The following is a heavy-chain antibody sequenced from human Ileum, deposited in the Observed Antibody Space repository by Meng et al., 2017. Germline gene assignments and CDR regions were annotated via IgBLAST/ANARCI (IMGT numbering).Heavy chain of an antibody. V-gene: IGHV4-4*02. Sequence: QLPLRDWLLGMDMHTRNRYLTCGVYGGSISSSDWWSWIRQPPGKGLEWIGEIHHSGSTNYNPSLKRRVTISVDESKNQFSLKLNSVTAADTAVYYCAREWSGSYRHFDYWGQGTLVTVSS. D-gene: IGHD1-26*01. J-gene: IGHJ4*02. CDR3: AREWSGSYRHFDY. CDR2: IHHSGST. CDR1: GGSISSSDW.